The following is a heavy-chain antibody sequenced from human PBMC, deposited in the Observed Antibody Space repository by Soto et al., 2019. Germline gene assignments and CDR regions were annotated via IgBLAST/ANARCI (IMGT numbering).Heavy chain of an antibody. CDR1: GFTFSSYA. Sequence: GGSLRLSCAASGFTFSSYAMHWVRQAPGKGLEWVAVISYDGSNKYYADSVKGRFTISRDNSKNTLYLQMNSLRAEDTAVYYCARDPLELQDMGYYGMDVWGQGTTVTVSS. CDR2: ISYDGSNK. D-gene: IGHD1-7*01. V-gene: IGHV3-30-3*01. CDR3: ARDPLELQDMGYYGMDV. J-gene: IGHJ6*02.